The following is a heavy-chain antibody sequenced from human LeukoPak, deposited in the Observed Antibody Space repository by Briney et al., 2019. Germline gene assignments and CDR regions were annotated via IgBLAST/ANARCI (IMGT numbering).Heavy chain of an antibody. Sequence: GGSLRLSCAASGFTFSSYAMHWVRQAPGKGLEWVAVISYDGSNKYYADSVKGRFTISRDNSKNTLYLQMNSLRAEDTAVYYCAREGQWPRYYFDYWGQGTLVTVSS. V-gene: IGHV3-30-3*01. CDR3: AREGQWPRYYFDY. CDR1: GFTFSSYA. J-gene: IGHJ4*02. CDR2: ISYDGSNK. D-gene: IGHD6-19*01.